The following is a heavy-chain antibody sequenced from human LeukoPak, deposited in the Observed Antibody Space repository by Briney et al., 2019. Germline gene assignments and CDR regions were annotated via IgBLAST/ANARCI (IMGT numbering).Heavy chain of an antibody. CDR2: ISRDGRDK. J-gene: IGHJ4*02. CDR1: GFTFSSYA. V-gene: IGHV3-30*18. D-gene: IGHD2-2*01. Sequence: GGSLRLSCVASGFTFSSYAMHWVRQAPGKGLEWVAVISRDGRDKHHADSVKGRFTISRDNSKNTLYLQMDSLRAEDTAVYLCAKDPRTSAVYYFDYWGQGILVTVSS. CDR3: AKDPRTSAVYYFDY.